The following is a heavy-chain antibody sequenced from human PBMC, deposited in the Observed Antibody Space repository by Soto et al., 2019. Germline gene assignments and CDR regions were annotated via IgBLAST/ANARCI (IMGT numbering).Heavy chain of an antibody. CDR2: INHSGST. CDR1: GGSFSGYY. CDR3: ARVKHPGIAVAGTVRDY. V-gene: IGHV4-34*01. J-gene: IGHJ4*02. D-gene: IGHD6-19*01. Sequence: SETLSLTCAVYGGSFSGYYWSWIRQPPGKGLEWIGEINHSGSTNYNPSLKSRVTISVDTSKNQFSLKLSSVTAADTAVYYCARVKHPGIAVAGTVRDYWGQGTLVTVSS.